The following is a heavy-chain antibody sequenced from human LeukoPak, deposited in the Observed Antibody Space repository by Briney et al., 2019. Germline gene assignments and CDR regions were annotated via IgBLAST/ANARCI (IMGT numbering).Heavy chain of an antibody. J-gene: IGHJ6*02. CDR3: ARDPGGLKGGSYRPFGYYGMDV. V-gene: IGHV1-3*01. CDR2: INAGNGNT. D-gene: IGHD3-16*02. Sequence: GASVKVSCKASGYTFTSYAMHWVRQAPGQRLEWMGWINAGNGNTKYSQKFQGRVTITRDTSASTAYMELSSLRSEDTAVYYCARDPGGLKGGSYRPFGYYGMDVWGQGTTVTVSS. CDR1: GYTFTSYA.